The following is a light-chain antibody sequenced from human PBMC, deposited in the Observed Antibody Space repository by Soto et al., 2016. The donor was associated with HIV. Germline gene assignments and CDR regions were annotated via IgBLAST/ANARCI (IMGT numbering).Light chain of an antibody. J-gene: IGLJ2*01. Sequence: SYELTQPPSVSVSPGQTASITCSGDKLGDKSACWYQQKSGQSPVLVIYQNNKRPSGIPERFSGSNSGNTATLTISGTQPMDEADYYCQTWDSITENAIFGGGTKLTV. CDR3: QTWDSITENAI. CDR2: QNN. V-gene: IGLV3-1*01. CDR1: KLGDKS.